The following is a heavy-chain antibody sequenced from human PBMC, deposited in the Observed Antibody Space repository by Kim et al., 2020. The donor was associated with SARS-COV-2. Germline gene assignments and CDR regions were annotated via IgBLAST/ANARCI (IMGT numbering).Heavy chain of an antibody. J-gene: IGHJ4*02. CDR3: AKDGSSVDSGHPSAFDY. Sequence: VKGRFTIYRDNSKNTLYLQMNSLRAEDTAVYYCAKDGSSVDSGHPSAFDYWGQGTLVTVSS. V-gene: IGHV3-23*01. D-gene: IGHD1-26*01.